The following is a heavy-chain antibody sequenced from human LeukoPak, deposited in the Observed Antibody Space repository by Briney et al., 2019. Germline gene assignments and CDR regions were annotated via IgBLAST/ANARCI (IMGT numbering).Heavy chain of an antibody. J-gene: IGHJ4*02. Sequence: PGGSLRLSCAASGFTFSGYGMHWVRQAPGKGLEWVAFIRYDGSNKYYADSVKGRFTISRDNSKNTLYLQMNSLRAEDTAVYYCAAMTTVTTALDHWGQGSLVTVSS. CDR3: AAMTTVTTALDH. D-gene: IGHD4-11*01. CDR2: IRYDGSNK. V-gene: IGHV3-30*02. CDR1: GFTFSGYG.